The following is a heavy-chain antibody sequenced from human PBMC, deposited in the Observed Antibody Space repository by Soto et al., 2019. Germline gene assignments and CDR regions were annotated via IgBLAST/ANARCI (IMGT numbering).Heavy chain of an antibody. CDR3: AKGWTFISADGFDF. V-gene: IGHV3-9*01. Sequence: EVQLVESGGGWIQPGRSLKVTCAASGFSFDNVAMHWVRQAPGKGLEWVAGISWSSHETDYADSVKGRFTISRDNAKNSLYLQMTSLRAEDTALYYCAKGWTFISADGFDFWGQGTMVTVSS. CDR1: GFSFDNVA. D-gene: IGHD3-10*01. J-gene: IGHJ3*01. CDR2: ISWSSHET.